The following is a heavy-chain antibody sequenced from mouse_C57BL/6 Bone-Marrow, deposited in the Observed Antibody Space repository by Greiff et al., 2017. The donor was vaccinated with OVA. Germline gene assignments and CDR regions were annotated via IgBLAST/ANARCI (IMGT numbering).Heavy chain of an antibody. CDR1: GYTFTNYW. CDR2: IYPGGGYT. V-gene: IGHV1-63*01. J-gene: IGHJ2*01. CDR3: ARRGWLPHFDD. D-gene: IGHD2-3*01. Sequence: VQLQQSGAELVRPGTSVKMSCKASGYTFTNYWIGWAKQRPGHGLEWIGDIYPGGGYTNYNEKFKGKATLTADKSSSTAHMQFSSLTSEDSAIYYCARRGWLPHFDDWGQGTTLTVSS.